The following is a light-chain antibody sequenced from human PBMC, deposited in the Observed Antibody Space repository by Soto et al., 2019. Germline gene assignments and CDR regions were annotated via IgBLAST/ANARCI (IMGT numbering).Light chain of an antibody. CDR3: QQRSNWPPGAT. V-gene: IGKV1-5*01. Sequence: DIQMTQSPSTLSASVGDRVTITCRASQSISSWLAWYQQKPGKAPKLLIYDASSLESGVPSRFSGSGSGTDFTLTISSLEPEDFAVYYCQQRSNWPPGATFGGGTKVDIK. CDR1: QSISSW. CDR2: DAS. J-gene: IGKJ4*01.